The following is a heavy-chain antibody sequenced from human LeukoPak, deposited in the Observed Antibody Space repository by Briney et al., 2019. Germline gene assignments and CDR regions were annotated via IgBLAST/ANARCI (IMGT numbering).Heavy chain of an antibody. Sequence: SETLSLTCTVSGGSISSGGYYWSWIRQHPGKGLEWIGYIYYSGSTYYNPSLKSRVTISADTSKNQFSLKLSSVTAADTAVYYCARARSAAGNFDYWGQGTLVNVSS. J-gene: IGHJ4*02. V-gene: IGHV4-31*03. CDR3: ARARSAAGNFDY. D-gene: IGHD6-13*01. CDR1: GGSISSGGYY. CDR2: IYYSGST.